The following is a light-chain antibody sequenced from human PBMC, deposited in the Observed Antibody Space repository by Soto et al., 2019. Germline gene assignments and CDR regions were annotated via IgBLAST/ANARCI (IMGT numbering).Light chain of an antibody. Sequence: SYELAQPPSVSVAPGKTATITCGGNAIGSKSAHWYQQKPGQAPVLVISYDRDRPSGIPARFSGSNSGHTATLTISRVEAGDEADYYCQVYDSSSDLVVFGGGTKLTVL. CDR2: YDR. CDR1: AIGSKS. CDR3: QVYDSSSDLVV. V-gene: IGLV3-21*04. J-gene: IGLJ2*01.